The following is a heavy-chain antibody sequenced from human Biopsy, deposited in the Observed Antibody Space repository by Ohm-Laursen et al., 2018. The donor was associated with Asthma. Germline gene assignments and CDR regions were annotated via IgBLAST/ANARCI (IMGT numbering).Heavy chain of an antibody. D-gene: IGHD6-19*01. CDR3: ARCQVGYSSGWSLLLKKIYYSGMDV. CDR2: IMTVFGAT. V-gene: IGHV1-69*01. CDR1: GGTFSNFA. J-gene: IGHJ6*02. Sequence: SSVKVSCKTPGGTFSNFAISWVRQAPGQGLEWLGGIMTVFGATNYAQKFRGRVTITADESTSTAYMEVISLRSEDTAIYYCARCQVGYSSGWSLLLKKIYYSGMDVWGQGTAVTVSS.